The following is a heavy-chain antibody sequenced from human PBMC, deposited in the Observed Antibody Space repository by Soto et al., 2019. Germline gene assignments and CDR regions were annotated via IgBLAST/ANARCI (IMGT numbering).Heavy chain of an antibody. CDR2: ISSSSSYI. J-gene: IGHJ6*02. CDR3: ARDPYGDYGMDV. V-gene: IGHV3-21*01. Sequence: PGGSLRLSCAASGFTFSSYSMNWVRQAPGKGLEWVSSISSSSSYIYYADSVKGRFTISRDNAKNSLYLQMNSLRAEDTAVYYCARDPYGDYGMDVWGQGTTVTVSS. D-gene: IGHD4-17*01. CDR1: GFTFSSYS.